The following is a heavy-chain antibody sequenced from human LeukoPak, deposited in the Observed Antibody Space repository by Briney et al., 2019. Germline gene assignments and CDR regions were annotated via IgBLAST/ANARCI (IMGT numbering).Heavy chain of an antibody. V-gene: IGHV4-38-2*02. D-gene: IGHD2-2*02. J-gene: IGHJ5*02. CDR3: ARTRLGVSLPAVIGGGWFDP. Sequence: PSETLSLTCTVSGHPIDSDFYGAWIQQPPGKGLEWIGTIFQSGKTYHNPALKSRVTISLDRSKNQFSLKVTSVIAADTAVYYCARTRLGVSLPAVIGGGWFDPWGQGTLVTVSS. CDR1: GHPIDSDFY. CDR2: IFQSGKT.